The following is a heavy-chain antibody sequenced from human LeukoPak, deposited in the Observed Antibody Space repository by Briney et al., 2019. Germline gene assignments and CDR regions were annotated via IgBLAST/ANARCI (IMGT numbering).Heavy chain of an antibody. Sequence: GGSLRLSCAASGFTFSSYWMSWVRQAPGKGLEWVANIKQDGSEKYYVDSVKGRFTISRDNAKNSLYPQMNSLRAEDTAVYYCAREKNDYYYYYMDVWGKGTTVTVSS. J-gene: IGHJ6*03. V-gene: IGHV3-7*01. CDR2: IKQDGSEK. CDR3: AREKNDYYYYYMDV. CDR1: GFTFSSYW.